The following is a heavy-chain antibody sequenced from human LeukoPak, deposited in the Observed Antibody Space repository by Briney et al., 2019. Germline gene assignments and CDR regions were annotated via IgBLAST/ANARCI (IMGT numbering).Heavy chain of an antibody. CDR2: ISSSASMT. Sequence: PGGSLRLSCTASGFTFSSYSMNWVRQAPGKGLEWVSYISSSASMTYFADSVKGRFTISRDNAKKTLYLQMNSLRVEDTAVYYCARGGSGWSTLDYWGQGTLVTVSS. CDR3: ARGGSGWSTLDY. J-gene: IGHJ4*02. D-gene: IGHD6-19*01. V-gene: IGHV3-48*04. CDR1: GFTFSSYS.